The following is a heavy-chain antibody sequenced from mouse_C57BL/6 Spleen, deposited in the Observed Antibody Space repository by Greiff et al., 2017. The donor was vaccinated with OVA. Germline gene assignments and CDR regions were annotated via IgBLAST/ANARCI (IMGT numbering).Heavy chain of an antibody. D-gene: IGHD2-5*01. CDR1: GFTFSSYA. J-gene: IGHJ2*01. V-gene: IGHV5-4*03. CDR3: ARAGDSNYLYYFDY. CDR2: ISDGGSYT. Sequence: EVKLVESGGGLVKPGGSLKLSCAASGFTFSSYAMSWVRQTPEKRLEWVATISDGGSYTYYPDNVKGRFTISRDNAKNNLYLQMSHLKSEDTAMYYCARAGDSNYLYYFDYWGQGTTLTVSS.